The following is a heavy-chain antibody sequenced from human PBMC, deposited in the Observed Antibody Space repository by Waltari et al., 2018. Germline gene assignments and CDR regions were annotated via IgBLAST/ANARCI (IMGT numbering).Heavy chain of an antibody. J-gene: IGHJ4*02. CDR1: GYTFTSYA. V-gene: IGHV1-3*04. D-gene: IGHD5-12*01. CDR3: ARGSYTGYEVDY. CDR2: INTGSGNK. Sequence: QVQLVQSGAEVKKPGASVKVSCKASGYTFTSYAIHWVRQAPGQRLEWMGWINTGSGNKKYQQKFQGRVTITRDTSASTAYMELSSLRAEDTAVYYCARGSYTGYEVDYWGQGTLVTVSS.